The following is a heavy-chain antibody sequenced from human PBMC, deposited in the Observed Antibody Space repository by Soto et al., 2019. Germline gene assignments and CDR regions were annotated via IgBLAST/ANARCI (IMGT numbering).Heavy chain of an antibody. CDR1: GFTFSSYW. D-gene: IGHD3-3*01. V-gene: IGHV3-7*01. J-gene: IGHJ5*02. CDR3: ARLNDFWSGGGFDP. CDR2: IKQDGSEK. Sequence: LRLSCAASGFTFSSYWMSWVRQASGKGLEWVANIKQDGSEKYYVDSVKGRFTIPRDNAKNSLYLQMNSLRAEDTAVYYCARLNDFWSGGGFDPWGQGTLVTVSS.